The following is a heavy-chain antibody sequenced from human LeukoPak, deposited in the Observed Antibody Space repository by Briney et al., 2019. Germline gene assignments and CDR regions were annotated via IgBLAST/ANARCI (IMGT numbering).Heavy chain of an antibody. J-gene: IGHJ4*02. CDR2: IKGDGNQK. D-gene: IGHD2-8*01. V-gene: IGHV3-7*01. CDR1: GFTFSNSW. CDR3: MTNCGGDC. Sequence: GGSLRLSCAASGFTFSNSWMNWVRQAPGKGLEWLANIKGDGNQKNYMDSVKGRFVISRDNAKNLLYLQMNSVKAEDTAVYYCMTNCGGDCWGQGTLVTVSS.